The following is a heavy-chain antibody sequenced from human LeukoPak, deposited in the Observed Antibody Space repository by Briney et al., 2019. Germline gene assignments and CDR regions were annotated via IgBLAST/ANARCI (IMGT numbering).Heavy chain of an antibody. J-gene: IGHJ4*02. Sequence: ASVKVSCKASGYAFTGYYMHWVRQAPGQGLEWMGWINPNSGGTNYAQKFQGRVTMTRDTSISTAYMELSRLRSDDTAVYYCARSTTAMVTLAFDYWGQGTLVTVSS. CDR1: GYAFTGYY. V-gene: IGHV1-2*02. D-gene: IGHD5-18*01. CDR2: INPNSGGT. CDR3: ARSTTAMVTLAFDY.